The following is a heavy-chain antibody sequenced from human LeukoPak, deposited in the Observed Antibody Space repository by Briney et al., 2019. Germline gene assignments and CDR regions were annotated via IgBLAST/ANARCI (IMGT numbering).Heavy chain of an antibody. CDR2: VCGSGYGT. V-gene: IGHV3-23*01. Sequence: GGSLRLSCAASGFTFNNFAMHGVRRAPGKGVECVSVVCGSGYGTNYADSVTYRFTILRNNSTITLYMQMNSLTAEDTAISSYATTFHYKTTIFGMAQGGFFQYWGQGTLVTVSS. CDR1: GFTFNNFA. CDR3: ATTFHYKTTIFGMAQGGFFQY. D-gene: IGHD3-3*01. J-gene: IGHJ1*01.